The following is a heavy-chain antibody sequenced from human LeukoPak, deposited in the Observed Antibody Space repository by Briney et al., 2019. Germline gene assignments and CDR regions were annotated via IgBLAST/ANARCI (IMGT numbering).Heavy chain of an antibody. CDR3: ATGRSIRYFDY. CDR1: GVSIFSSY. J-gene: IGHJ4*02. D-gene: IGHD3-9*01. V-gene: IGHV4-59*12. Sequence: SETLSLTCTVSGVSIFSSYWNWVRQPPGKGLEWIGYVHYSGSTNYNPSLKSRVTISVDTSRSQFSLKLSSATAADTAVYYCATGRSIRYFDYWGQGTLLTVSS. CDR2: VHYSGST.